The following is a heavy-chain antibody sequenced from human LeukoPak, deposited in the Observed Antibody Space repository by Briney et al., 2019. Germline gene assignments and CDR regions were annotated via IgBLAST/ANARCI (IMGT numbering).Heavy chain of an antibody. CDR2: ISGSGDIT. J-gene: IGHJ3*01. V-gene: IGHV3-23*01. Sequence: PGGSLRLSCAASGFTFANYAMSWVRQAPGKGLEWVSVISGSGDITYYADSVKGRFTISRDNSKNSVYLQMDSLRVEDTAMYYCAKDVDTVMDWANDAFDVWGQGTMVIVSS. CDR3: AKDVDTVMDWANDAFDV. D-gene: IGHD5-18*01. CDR1: GFTFANYA.